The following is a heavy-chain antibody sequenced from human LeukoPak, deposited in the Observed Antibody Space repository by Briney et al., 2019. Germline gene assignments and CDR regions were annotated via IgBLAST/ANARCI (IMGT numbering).Heavy chain of an antibody. Sequence: ASVKVSCKASGGTFSNFAITWVRQAPGQGLEWLGGIIPIFDTSHYAQKFRGRLTITADKSTSTAYMELSSLRPEDTAVYYCARGSSGSYVNYFDYWGQGNLVTVSS. CDR3: ARGSSGSYVNYFDY. CDR2: IIPIFDTS. J-gene: IGHJ4*02. CDR1: GGTFSNFA. D-gene: IGHD1-26*01. V-gene: IGHV1-69*06.